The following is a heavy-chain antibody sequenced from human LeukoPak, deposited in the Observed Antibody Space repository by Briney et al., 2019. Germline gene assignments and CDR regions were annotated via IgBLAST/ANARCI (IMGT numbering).Heavy chain of an antibody. J-gene: IGHJ3*02. Sequence: SETLSLTCTVSGGSISSSSYYWGWIRQPPGKGLEWIGSIYYSGSTYYNPSLKSRVTISVDTSKNQFSLKLSSVTTADTAVYYCARHGGVSYDLWSGSDAFDIWGQGTMVTVSS. CDR2: IYYSGST. D-gene: IGHD3-3*01. CDR3: ARHGGVSYDLWSGSDAFDI. CDR1: GGSISSSSYY. V-gene: IGHV4-39*01.